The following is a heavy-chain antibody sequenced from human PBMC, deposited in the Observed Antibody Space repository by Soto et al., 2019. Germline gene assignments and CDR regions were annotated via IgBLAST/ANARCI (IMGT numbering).Heavy chain of an antibody. CDR2: IFYSGTA. CDR3: ARTDYGTAYFDP. V-gene: IGHV4-30-4*01. D-gene: IGHD3-10*01. CDR1: GDSISSGNHC. J-gene: IGHJ5*02. Sequence: TLSLTCTVSGDSISSGNHCWSWIRQPPGKGLEWIGYIFYSGTAYYNPSLKSRLTISVDTSKNQFSLKLSSVTAADTAVYYCARTDYGTAYFDPWGQGSLVTVSS.